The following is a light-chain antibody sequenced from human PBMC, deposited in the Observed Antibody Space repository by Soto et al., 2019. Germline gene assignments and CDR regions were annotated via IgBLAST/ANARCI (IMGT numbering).Light chain of an antibody. V-gene: IGLV1-47*02. J-gene: IGLJ2*01. CDR3: AAWDDSLSVV. Sequence: QSVLTQPPSASGTPGQRVTISCSGSKSNIGSNYVYWYQQLPGTAPKLLIYSNNQRPSGVPDRFSGSKSGTSASLAISGLRSEDEADYYCAAWDDSLSVVFGGGTKVTVL. CDR1: KSNIGSNY. CDR2: SNN.